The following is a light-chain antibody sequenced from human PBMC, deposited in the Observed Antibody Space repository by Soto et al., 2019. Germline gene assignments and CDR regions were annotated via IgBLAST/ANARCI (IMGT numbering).Light chain of an antibody. CDR2: GNN. CDR3: QSYDSSLTGPV. V-gene: IGLV1-40*01. Sequence: QSVLTQPPSVSGAPGQRVIISCTGSSSNIGAGYDVHWYQQLPGTAPKVLIYGNNNRPSGVPDRFSGSKSGTSASLAITGLQAEDEADYYCQSYDSSLTGPVFGGGTKVTVL. J-gene: IGLJ3*02. CDR1: SSNIGAGYD.